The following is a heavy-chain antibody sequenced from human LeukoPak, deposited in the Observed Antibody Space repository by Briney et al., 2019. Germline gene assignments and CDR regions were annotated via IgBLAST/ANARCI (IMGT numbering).Heavy chain of an antibody. CDR3: ARLVDTAMAADY. D-gene: IGHD5-18*01. CDR1: GYSFTTYW. CDR2: IYRGGSDT. J-gene: IGHJ4*02. Sequence: GESLKISCQGSGYSFTTYWIGWVRQMPGKGLEWMGIIYRGGSDTRYSPSFQGQVTISADKSISTAYVQWSSLKASDTAMYYCARLVDTAMAADYWGQGTLVSVSS. V-gene: IGHV5-51*01.